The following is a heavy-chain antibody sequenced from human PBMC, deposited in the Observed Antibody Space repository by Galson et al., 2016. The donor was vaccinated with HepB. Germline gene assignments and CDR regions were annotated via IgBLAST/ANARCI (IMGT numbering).Heavy chain of an antibody. CDR2: TYHSGST. D-gene: IGHD2-2*01. V-gene: IGHV4-31*03. CDR3: ARGRNCSGISCNGRGWFDP. Sequence: TLSLTCTVSGGSISSGGYFWTWIRQHPGKGLEWIGYTYHSGSTYYNPSLKSRVTISVDTSKNQFSLNLSSVTAADTAVYYCARGRNCSGISCNGRGWFDPWGQGTLVTVS. J-gene: IGHJ5*01. CDR1: GGSISSGGYF.